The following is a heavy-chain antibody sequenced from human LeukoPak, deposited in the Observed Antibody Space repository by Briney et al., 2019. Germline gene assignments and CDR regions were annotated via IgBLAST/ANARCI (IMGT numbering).Heavy chain of an antibody. CDR3: ARERLSYCGGDCP. J-gene: IGHJ5*02. D-gene: IGHD2-21*02. Sequence: GSLRLSCAGSGFTFDDYAINWVRQAPGKGLEWVSAITGSGGVTFYTDSVKDRFTISRDNARNTVYLQMSNLGAEDTAVYYCARERLSYCGGDCPWGQGTQVTVSS. CDR1: GFTFDDYA. CDR2: ITGSGGVT. V-gene: IGHV3-23*01.